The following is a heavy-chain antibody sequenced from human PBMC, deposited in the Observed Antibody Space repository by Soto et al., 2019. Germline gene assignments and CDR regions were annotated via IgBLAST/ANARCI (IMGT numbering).Heavy chain of an antibody. J-gene: IGHJ6*02. CDR3: AKGRSYYYYYGMDV. CDR1: GFIFSTYG. CDR2: IWYDGSNK. V-gene: IGHV3-33*06. Sequence: GGSLRLSCAASGFIFSTYGMHWVRQAPGKGLEWVAVIWYDGSNKYYADSVKGRFTISRDNSKNTLYLQMNSLRAEDTALYYCAKGRSYYYYYGMDVWGQGTTVTVSS.